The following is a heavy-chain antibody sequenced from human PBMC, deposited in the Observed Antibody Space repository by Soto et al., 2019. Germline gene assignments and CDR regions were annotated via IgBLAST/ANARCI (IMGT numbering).Heavy chain of an antibody. Sequence: EVQLVESGGGLVQPGGSLRLSCAASGFTFSSYWMHWVRQAPGKGLVWVSRINSDGSSTSYADSVKGRFTISRDNAKNTLYLQMNSLRAEDTAVYYCARSLSYCSGGSCYPDTVDYWGQGTLVTVSS. D-gene: IGHD2-15*01. CDR3: ARSLSYCSGGSCYPDTVDY. J-gene: IGHJ4*02. CDR1: GFTFSSYW. V-gene: IGHV3-74*01. CDR2: INSDGSST.